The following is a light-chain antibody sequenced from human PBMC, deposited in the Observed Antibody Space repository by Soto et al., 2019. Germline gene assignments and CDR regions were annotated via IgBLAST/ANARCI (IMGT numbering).Light chain of an antibody. J-gene: IGKJ5*01. V-gene: IGKV3-11*01. Sequence: EIVLTQSPATLSLSPGERATLSCRASQSVNSYLAWYQQKPGQAPRLLIYDASNSATGIPARFSGSGSGTDFTLTISSLEPEDFAVYYCQQRSNWPPITFGQGTRLEIK. CDR2: DAS. CDR3: QQRSNWPPIT. CDR1: QSVNSY.